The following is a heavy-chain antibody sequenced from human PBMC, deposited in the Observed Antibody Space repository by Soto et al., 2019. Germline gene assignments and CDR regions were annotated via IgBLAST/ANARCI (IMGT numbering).Heavy chain of an antibody. Sequence: GGSLRLSCAASGFSFSDFSMNWFRQAPGKGLEWVSFIDLTGSPTYYSDSVKGRFTVSKDISKKTVYLQMNSLRAEDTAVYYCARSRGYSLPNIVVVPAAMLRWDNWFDPWGQGTLVTVSS. CDR2: IDLTGSPT. CDR3: ARSRGYSLPNIVVVPAAMLRWDNWFDP. J-gene: IGHJ5*02. V-gene: IGHV3-23*05. D-gene: IGHD2-2*01. CDR1: GFSFSDFS.